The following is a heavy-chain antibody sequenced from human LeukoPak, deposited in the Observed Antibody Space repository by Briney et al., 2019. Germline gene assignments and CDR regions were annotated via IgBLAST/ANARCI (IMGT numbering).Heavy chain of an antibody. D-gene: IGHD5-18*01. CDR3: VRPREDTAMVPFDY. CDR1: GFILTRYW. Sequence: GESLKISCKGSGFILTRYWIGWVRQMSGKGLEYMGIIYPGDSDVRYSPSFQGQVTISVDKSISTAYLQWSSLRASDTAMYYCVRPREDTAMVPFDYWGQGTLVTVSS. J-gene: IGHJ4*02. V-gene: IGHV5-51*01. CDR2: IYPGDSDV.